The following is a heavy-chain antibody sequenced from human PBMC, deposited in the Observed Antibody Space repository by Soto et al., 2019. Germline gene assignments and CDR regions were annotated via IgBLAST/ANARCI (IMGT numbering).Heavy chain of an antibody. CDR3: ARYGGGGYCSGGSCYSYNWFDP. CDR1: GGSISSGGYY. V-gene: IGHV4-31*03. CDR2: IYYSGST. J-gene: IGHJ5*02. Sequence: QVQLQESGPGLVKPSQTLSLTCTVSGGSISSGGYYWSWIRQHPGKGLEWIGYIYYSGSTYYNPSVKSRVTISVDTSKNQFSLKLSSVTAADTAVYYCARYGGGGYCSGGSCYSYNWFDPWGQGTLVTVSS. D-gene: IGHD2-15*01.